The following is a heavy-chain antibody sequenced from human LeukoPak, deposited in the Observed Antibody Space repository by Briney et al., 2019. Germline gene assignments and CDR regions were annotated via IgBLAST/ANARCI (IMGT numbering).Heavy chain of an antibody. CDR3: ARGGCGGDCLPYYYYYMDV. CDR2: IYYSGST. Sequence: SQTLSLTCTVSGGSISSGDYYWSWIRQPPGKGLEWIGYIYYSGSTYYNPSLKSRVTISVDPSKNQSSLKLSSVTAADTAVYYCARGGCGGDCLPYYYYYMDVWAKGTTVTVSS. J-gene: IGHJ6*03. V-gene: IGHV4-30-4*08. CDR1: GGSISSGDYY. D-gene: IGHD2-21*01.